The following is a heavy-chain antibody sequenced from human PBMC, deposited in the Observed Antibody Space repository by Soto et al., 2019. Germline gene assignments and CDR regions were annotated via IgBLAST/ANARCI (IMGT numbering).Heavy chain of an antibody. Sequence: QITLKESGPTLLEPTQTLTLTCSFSGFSLTSSGVGVGWLRQAPGKALECLGIIYWDGDRRYNPSLRQRLTITKDTSKNQVGLTMTYMEPVDTATYYCAHRGPYNSYWDVGWFDPWGQGTLVTVS. CDR1: GFSLTSSGVG. V-gene: IGHV2-5*02. CDR2: IYWDGDR. J-gene: IGHJ5*02. D-gene: IGHD1-20*01. CDR3: AHRGPYNSYWDVGWFDP.